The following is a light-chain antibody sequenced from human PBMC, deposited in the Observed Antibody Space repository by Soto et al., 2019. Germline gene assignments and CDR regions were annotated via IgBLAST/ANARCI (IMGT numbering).Light chain of an antibody. CDR2: EVF. CDR1: SNDVGGYNY. Sequence: QSALTQPPSASGSPGQSVAISCTGTSNDVGGYNYVSWYQQHPGKVPKLIIYEVFKRPSGVPDRFSGSKSANPASLTVTGLQAEDEDDYYCISYAGGNSVFGTGTKVTVL. J-gene: IGLJ1*01. V-gene: IGLV2-8*01. CDR3: ISYAGGNSV.